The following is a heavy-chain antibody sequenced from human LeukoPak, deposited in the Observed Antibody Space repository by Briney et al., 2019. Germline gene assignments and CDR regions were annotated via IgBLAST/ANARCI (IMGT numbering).Heavy chain of an antibody. CDR2: IYTSGST. D-gene: IGHD3-10*01. Sequence: PSETLSLTCTVSGGSISSYYWSWIRQPAGKGLEWIGRIYTSGSTNYNPSLKSRVTMSVDTSKNQFSLKLSSVTAADTAVYYCARESPNYGSGSYLPLDVWGQGTLVTVSS. V-gene: IGHV4-4*07. J-gene: IGHJ4*02. CDR1: GGSISSYY. CDR3: ARESPNYGSGSYLPLDV.